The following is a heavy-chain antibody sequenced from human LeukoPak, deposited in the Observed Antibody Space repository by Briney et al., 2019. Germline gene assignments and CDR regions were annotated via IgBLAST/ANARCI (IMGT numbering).Heavy chain of an antibody. Sequence: GESLKISCKGSGYSFTSYWIGWVRQMPGNGLEWMGIIYPGDSDTRYSPSFQGQVTISADKSISTAYLQWSSLKASDTAMYYCARHGTAMVTGFDYWGQGTLVTVSS. CDR1: GYSFTSYW. J-gene: IGHJ4*02. D-gene: IGHD5-18*01. V-gene: IGHV5-51*01. CDR3: ARHGTAMVTGFDY. CDR2: IYPGDSDT.